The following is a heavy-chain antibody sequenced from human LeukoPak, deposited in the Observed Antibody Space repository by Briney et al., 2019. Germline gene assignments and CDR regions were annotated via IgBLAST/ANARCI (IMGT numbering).Heavy chain of an antibody. CDR3: ARATQGAFDI. V-gene: IGHV4-59*01. CDR1: GGSINYYY. Sequence: SETLSLTCTVSGGSINYYYWSWIRQPPGKGLEWIGYIYYRGSANYNPSLKSRVSISVDTSKNHFSLKLSSVTAADTAVYYCARATQGAFDIWGQGTMVTVSS. CDR2: IYYRGSA. J-gene: IGHJ3*02.